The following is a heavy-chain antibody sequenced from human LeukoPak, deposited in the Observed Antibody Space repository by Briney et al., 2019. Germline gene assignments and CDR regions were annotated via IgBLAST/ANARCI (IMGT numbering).Heavy chain of an antibody. J-gene: IGHJ3*02. CDR3: ARDRSSGWTGVFDI. D-gene: IGHD6-19*01. CDR2: IYYSGST. Sequence: SETLSLTCNVSGGSIGSYYWSWIRQSPGKGLEWIGYIYYSGSTKYNPSLESRVTISIDTSKNHFSLKLSSVTAADTAVYYCARDRSSGWTGVFDIWGRGTMVTGSS. CDR1: GGSIGSYY. V-gene: IGHV4-59*01.